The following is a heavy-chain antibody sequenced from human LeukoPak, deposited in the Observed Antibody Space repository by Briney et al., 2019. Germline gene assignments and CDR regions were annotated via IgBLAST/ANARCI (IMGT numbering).Heavy chain of an antibody. CDR3: AKSFYGGNSVYYYYGLDV. J-gene: IGHJ6*02. D-gene: IGHD2-21*02. Sequence: GGSLRLSCAASGFTFSSYAMSWVRQDPGKGLEWVSTISGSGGSTYYADSVKGRFTISRDNSKNTLYLQMNSLRAEDTALYYCAKSFYGGNSVYYYYGLDVWGQGTTVTVSS. CDR2: ISGSGGST. V-gene: IGHV3-23*01. CDR1: GFTFSSYA.